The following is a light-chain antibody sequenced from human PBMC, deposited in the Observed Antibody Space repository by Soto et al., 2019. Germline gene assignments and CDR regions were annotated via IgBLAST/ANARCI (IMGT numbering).Light chain of an antibody. V-gene: IGKV1-39*01. J-gene: IGKJ1*01. CDR3: QHSYSTLWT. CDR1: QSISSY. Sequence: DSQMTQSPSSLSASVGDRVTITCRASQSISSYLNWYQQKPGKAPKLLIYAASSLQSGVPSRFSGSGSGTDFTLTISSLQPEDFATYYCQHSYSTLWTFGQGTKVEIK. CDR2: AAS.